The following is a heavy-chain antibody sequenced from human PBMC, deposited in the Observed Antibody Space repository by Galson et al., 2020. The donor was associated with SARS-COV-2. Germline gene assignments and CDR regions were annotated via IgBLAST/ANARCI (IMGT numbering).Heavy chain of an antibody. Sequence: TGGSLRLSCAASGFTFSSYAMHWVRQAPGKGLEWVAVISYDGSNKYYADSVKGRFTISRDNSKNTLYLQMNSLRAEDTAVYYCASPYYDYVWGSYGNFDYWGQGTLVTVSS. D-gene: IGHD3-16*01. V-gene: IGHV3-30-3*01. CDR1: GFTFSSYA. J-gene: IGHJ4*02. CDR2: ISYDGSNK. CDR3: ASPYYDYVWGSYGNFDY.